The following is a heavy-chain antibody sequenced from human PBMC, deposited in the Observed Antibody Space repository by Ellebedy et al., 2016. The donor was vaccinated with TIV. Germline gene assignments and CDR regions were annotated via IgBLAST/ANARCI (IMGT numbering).Heavy chain of an antibody. CDR2: IKPDGSDK. CDR3: ARDENDGYAFDI. CDR1: GFIFSNHW. D-gene: IGHD1-1*01. V-gene: IGHV3-7*01. Sequence: GESLKISCGVSGFIFSNHWMNWVRQAPGKGLEWVANIKPDGSDKYYVDSVKGRFTISRDNSKNSLYLQMNSLRAEDTAVYYCARDENDGYAFDIWGQGTMVTVSS. J-gene: IGHJ3*02.